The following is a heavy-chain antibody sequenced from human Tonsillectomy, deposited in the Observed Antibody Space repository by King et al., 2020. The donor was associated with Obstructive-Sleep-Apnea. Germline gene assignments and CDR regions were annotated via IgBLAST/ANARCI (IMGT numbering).Heavy chain of an antibody. CDR3: GRQQLPDY. Sequence: QLQESGPGLVKPSETLSLTCTVFGASISPYYWSWIRQPPGKGLEWIGDIYYSGSTNYNPSLKSRVIISLYASKHQFSLKLSSVTAADTAVYYCGRQQLPDYWGQGTLVTVSS. CDR1: GASISPYY. D-gene: IGHD6-13*01. J-gene: IGHJ4*02. V-gene: IGHV4-59*08. CDR2: IYYSGST.